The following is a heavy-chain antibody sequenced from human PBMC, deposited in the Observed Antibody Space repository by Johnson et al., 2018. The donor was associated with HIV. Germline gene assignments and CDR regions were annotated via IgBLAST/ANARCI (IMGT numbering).Heavy chain of an antibody. CDR3: ARAGSSPAANDAFDI. Sequence: QVQLVESGGGLVKPGGSLRLSCAASGFTFSDYYMSWIRQAPGKGLEWVSAISGSGGNTYYPGSVKGRVTNSRENAKNSLYLQMNSLRAGDTAVYYCARAGSSPAANDAFDIWGQGTMVTISS. CDR2: ISGSGGNT. J-gene: IGHJ3*02. D-gene: IGHD6-13*01. V-gene: IGHV3-11*04. CDR1: GFTFSDYY.